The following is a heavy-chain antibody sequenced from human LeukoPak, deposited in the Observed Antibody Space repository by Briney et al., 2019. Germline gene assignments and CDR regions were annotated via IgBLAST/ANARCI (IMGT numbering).Heavy chain of an antibody. J-gene: IGHJ6*04. CDR2: ISSSSSYI. D-gene: IGHD2-15*01. CDR1: GFTFSSYS. CDR3: ARVGGTICSGGSCYSGYGMDV. Sequence: PGGSLRLSCAASGFTFSSYSTNWVRQAPGKGLEWVSSISSSSSYIYYADSVKGRFTISRDNAKNSLYLQMNSLRAEDTAVYYCARVGGTICSGGSCYSGYGMDVWGKGTTVTVSS. V-gene: IGHV3-21*01.